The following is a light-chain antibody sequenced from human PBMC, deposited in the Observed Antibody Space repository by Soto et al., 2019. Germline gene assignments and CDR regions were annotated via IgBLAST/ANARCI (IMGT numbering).Light chain of an antibody. J-gene: IGKJ4*01. CDR1: QSVSSN. Sequence: EIEVTQSPATLSVSPGERATLSCRTSQSVSSNLAWYQQKPGQAPRLLIYGASTRATGIPARFSGSGSGTEFTLTISSLQSEDFAVYYCQQYNNWPPLTFGGGTKVEIK. CDR2: GAS. V-gene: IGKV3-15*01. CDR3: QQYNNWPPLT.